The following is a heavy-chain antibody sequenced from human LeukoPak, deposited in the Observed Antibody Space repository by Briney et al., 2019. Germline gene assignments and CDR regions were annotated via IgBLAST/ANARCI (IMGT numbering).Heavy chain of an antibody. D-gene: IGHD6-13*01. CDR1: GFTVSSNS. CDR3: ARDTSSAAGFDY. J-gene: IGHJ4*02. V-gene: IGHV3-53*01. Sequence: GGSLRLSCTVSGFTVSSNSMSWVRQAPGKGLEWVSFISNTAETHYSDSVKGRFTISRDNAKNSLYLQMNSLRAEDTAVYYCARDTSSAAGFDYWGQGTLVTVSS. CDR2: ISNTAET.